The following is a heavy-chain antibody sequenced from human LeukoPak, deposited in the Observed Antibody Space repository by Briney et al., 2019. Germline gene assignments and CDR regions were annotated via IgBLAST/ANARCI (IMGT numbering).Heavy chain of an antibody. D-gene: IGHD3-10*01. CDR2: INHSGST. CDR3: AGSGPRYYYGMDV. CDR1: GGSFSGYY. Sequence: PSETLSLTCAVYGGSFSGYYWSWIRQPPGKGLEWIGEINHSGSTNYNPSLKSRVTISVDTSKNQFSLKLSSVTAADTAVYYCAGSGPRYYYGMDVWAKGPRSPSP. J-gene: IGHJ6*02. V-gene: IGHV4-34*01.